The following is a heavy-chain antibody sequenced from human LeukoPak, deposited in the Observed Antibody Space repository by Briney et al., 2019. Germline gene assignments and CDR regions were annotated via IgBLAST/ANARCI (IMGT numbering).Heavy chain of an antibody. CDR3: ARPTYDISYGYYFDY. Sequence: SETLSLTCTVSGGSISSSSYYWGWIRQPPGKGLEWIGSIYYSGSTYYNPSLKSRVTISVDTSKNQFSLKLSSVTAADTAVYYCARPTYDISYGYYFDYWGQGTLVTVSS. CDR1: GGSISSSSYY. D-gene: IGHD3-9*01. J-gene: IGHJ4*02. V-gene: IGHV4-39*01. CDR2: IYYSGST.